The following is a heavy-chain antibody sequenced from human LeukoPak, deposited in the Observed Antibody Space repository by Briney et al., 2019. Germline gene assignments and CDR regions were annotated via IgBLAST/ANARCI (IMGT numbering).Heavy chain of an antibody. J-gene: IGHJ4*02. CDR3: ARGEGNYFDY. CDR1: GGSISSYY. V-gene: IGHV4-4*07. Sequence: SETLSLTCTVSGGSISSYYWTWIRQPAGKGLEWIGRISTSGNTNYTPSLKSRVTMSVETSRNQFSLKLTSVTAADAAVYYCARGEGNYFDYWGQGALVTVSS. CDR2: ISTSGNT.